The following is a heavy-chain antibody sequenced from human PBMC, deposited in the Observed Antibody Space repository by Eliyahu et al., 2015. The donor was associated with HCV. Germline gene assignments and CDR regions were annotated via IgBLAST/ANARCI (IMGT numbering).Heavy chain of an antibody. Sequence: QVQLQESGPGLVQPSGTLSLTCTVSGASIXSSNWWSWVRQTPGKGLEWIGXXXDXGRTNYNPSLKXRVTISFDKSKNQFSLNLTSVTAADTAVYYCARVTTVTTVRYYGMDVWGQGTTVTVS. CDR1: GASIXSSNW. CDR2: XXDXGRT. CDR3: ARVTTVTTVRYYGMDV. D-gene: IGHD4-11*01. V-gene: IGHV4-4*02. J-gene: IGHJ6*02.